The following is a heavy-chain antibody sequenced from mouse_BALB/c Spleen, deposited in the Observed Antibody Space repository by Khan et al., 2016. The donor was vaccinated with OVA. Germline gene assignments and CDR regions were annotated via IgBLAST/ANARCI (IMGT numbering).Heavy chain of an antibody. CDR3: TRRNLDVAWFVY. J-gene: IGHJ3*01. V-gene: IGHV1-5*01. CDR1: GYTFTSYW. Sequence: EVQLQQSGTVLARPGASVKMSCKASGYTFTSYWMHWVKQRPGQGLEWIGDIYPGNTDTNYNQKFKGKAKLTEVTSTSTAYMELSSLTNEDSAVYYCTRRNLDVAWFVYWGQGTLVTVSA. CDR2: IYPGNTDT.